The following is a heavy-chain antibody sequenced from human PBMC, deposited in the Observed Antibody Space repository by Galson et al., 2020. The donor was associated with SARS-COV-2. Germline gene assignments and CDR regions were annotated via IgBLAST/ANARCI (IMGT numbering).Heavy chain of an antibody. CDR1: GYTFTSYG. Sequence: ASVKVSCKASGYTFTSYGISWVRQAPGQGLEWMGWISAYNGNTNYAQKLQGRVTMTTDTSTRTAYMELRSLRSDDTAVYYCARIVFPGGYYYYYMDVWGKGTTVTISS. CDR2: ISAYNGNT. V-gene: IGHV1-18*01. D-gene: IGHD1-26*01. J-gene: IGHJ6*03. CDR3: ARIVFPGGYYYYYMDV.